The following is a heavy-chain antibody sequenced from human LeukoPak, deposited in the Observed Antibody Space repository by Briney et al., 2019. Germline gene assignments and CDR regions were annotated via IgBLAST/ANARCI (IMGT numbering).Heavy chain of an antibody. D-gene: IGHD6-19*01. Sequence: ASVKVSCKASGGTFSSYAISWVRQAPGQGLEWMGWISAYNGDTKYAQKLQGRVTMTTDTSTTTAYMELRSLTSDDTAVYYCARDPSNTSGWKTWFDPWGQGTLVTVSS. V-gene: IGHV1-18*01. J-gene: IGHJ5*02. CDR3: ARDPSNTSGWKTWFDP. CDR1: GGTFSSYA. CDR2: ISAYNGDT.